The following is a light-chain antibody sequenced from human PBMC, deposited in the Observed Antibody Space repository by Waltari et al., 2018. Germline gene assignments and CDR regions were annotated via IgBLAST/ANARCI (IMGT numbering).Light chain of an antibody. CDR2: MGS. Sequence: DIVMTQSPLSLPVTPGEPAPISCRSSQSLLHRTRYNSLEWYLQKPGQSPQLLIYMGSNRASGVPDRFSGSGSGTDFTLKISRVEAEDVGVYYCMEALQTPGTFGGGTKVEIK. CDR1: QSLLHRTRYNS. CDR3: MEALQTPGT. V-gene: IGKV2-28*01. J-gene: IGKJ4*01.